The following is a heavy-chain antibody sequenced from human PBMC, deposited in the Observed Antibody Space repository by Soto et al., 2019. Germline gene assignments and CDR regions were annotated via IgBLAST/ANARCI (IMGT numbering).Heavy chain of an antibody. V-gene: IGHV5-51*01. J-gene: IGHJ3*02. CDR2: IYPGDSDT. CDR3: ARHLTMIVVVSQSGDAFDS. CDR1: RYSLTNYW. Sequence: ECVKVSCNGSRYSLTNYWLGWVREIPGKVLEWMGIIYPGDSDTRYSPSFQGQVTISADKSISTAYLQWSSLKASDTAMYYCARHLTMIVVVSQSGDAFDSWGQGTMVTISS. D-gene: IGHD3-22*01.